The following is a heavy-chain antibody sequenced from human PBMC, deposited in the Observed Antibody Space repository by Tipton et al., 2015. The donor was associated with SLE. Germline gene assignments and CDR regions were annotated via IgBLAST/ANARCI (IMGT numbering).Heavy chain of an antibody. D-gene: IGHD1-26*01. V-gene: IGHV4-59*11. CDR2: IYYSGST. CDR3: AREGRATRGNNWFDP. J-gene: IGHJ5*02. Sequence: TLSLTCTVSGGSISSHYWSWIRQPPGKGLEWIGYIYYSGSTNYKPSLKSRVTISVDTSKNQFSLKLSSVTAADTAVYYCAREGRATRGNNWFDPWGQGTLVTVSS. CDR1: GGSISSHY.